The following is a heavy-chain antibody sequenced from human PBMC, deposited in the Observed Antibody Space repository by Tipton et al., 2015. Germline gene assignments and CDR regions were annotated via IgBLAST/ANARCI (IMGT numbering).Heavy chain of an antibody. D-gene: IGHD6-19*01. J-gene: IGHJ6*02. Sequence: TLSLTCAVYGGSFRAYYWSWIRQPPGKGLEWIGEINHSGTTNYNPSLKSRVTISVDTSKNQFSLKLNSVTAADTAVYYCARGHSGYSSGSFWYYGMDVWGQGTTVTVSS. CDR3: ARGHSGYSSGSFWYYGMDV. CDR2: INHSGTT. V-gene: IGHV4-34*01. CDR1: GGSFRAYY.